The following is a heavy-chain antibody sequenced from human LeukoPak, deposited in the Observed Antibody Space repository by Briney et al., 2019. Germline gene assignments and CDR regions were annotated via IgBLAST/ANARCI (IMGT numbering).Heavy chain of an antibody. CDR1: GFTFSSYS. J-gene: IGHJ4*02. D-gene: IGHD3-10*01. CDR3: ARLYYYGSGGRFDY. V-gene: IGHV3-48*01. CDR2: ISSSSSTI. Sequence: PGGSLRLSCAASGFTFSSYSMNWVRQAPGKGLEWVSYISSSSSTIYYADSVKGRFTISRDNAKNSLYLQMNSLRAEDTAVYYCARLYYYGSGGRFDYWGQGTLVTVSS.